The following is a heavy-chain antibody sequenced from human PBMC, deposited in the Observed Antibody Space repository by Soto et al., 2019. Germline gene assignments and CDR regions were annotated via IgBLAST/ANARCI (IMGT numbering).Heavy chain of an antibody. Sequence: ASVKVSCKASGYTFTGYYMHWVRQAAGQGVEWMGWSNPNSGGTNYAQKFQGRVTMTRDTSISTAYMELSRLRSDDTAVYYCARFRVLLWFGELSGGNYYYGMDVWGQGTTVTVYS. CDR2: SNPNSGGT. D-gene: IGHD3-10*01. CDR1: GYTFTGYY. J-gene: IGHJ6*02. V-gene: IGHV1-2*02. CDR3: ARFRVLLWFGELSGGNYYYGMDV.